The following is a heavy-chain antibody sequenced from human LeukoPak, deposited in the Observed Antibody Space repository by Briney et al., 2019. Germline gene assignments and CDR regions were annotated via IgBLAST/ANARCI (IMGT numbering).Heavy chain of an antibody. CDR2: INSDGINT. CDR1: GFIFSSYN. D-gene: IGHD3-22*01. J-gene: IGHJ5*02. Sequence: GGSLRLSCAASGFIFSSYNMNWVRQAPGKGLVWVSRINSDGINTSYADSVKGRFTISRDNAKNTLNLQMNSLRAEDTAVYYCARDLGQYYDTSDNWFDPWGQGTLVTVSS. V-gene: IGHV3-74*01. CDR3: ARDLGQYYDTSDNWFDP.